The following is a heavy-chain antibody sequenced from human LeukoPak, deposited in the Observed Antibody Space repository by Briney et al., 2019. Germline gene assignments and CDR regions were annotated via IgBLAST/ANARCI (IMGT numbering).Heavy chain of an antibody. V-gene: IGHV3-66*01. CDR1: GFTFSSYA. Sequence: GGSLRLSCAASGFTFSSYAMSWVRQAPGKGLEWVSVIYSGGSTYYADSVKGRFTISRDNSKNTLYLQMNSLRAEDTAVYYCARENYCDYWGQGTLVTVSS. J-gene: IGHJ4*02. CDR3: ARENYCDY. CDR2: IYSGGST.